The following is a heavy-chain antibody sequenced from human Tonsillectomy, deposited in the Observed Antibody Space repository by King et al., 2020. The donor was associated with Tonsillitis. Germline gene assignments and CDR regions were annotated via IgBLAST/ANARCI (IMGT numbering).Heavy chain of an antibody. Sequence: QLQESGPGLVKPSETLSLTCTVSGGSISSRNYFWGWIRQPPGKGLEWIASIYYSGDTYYNPSLKSRVTISVDTSKNQFSLKVNSVTAADTAVYYCARRGGGSGWSSRWFDPWGQGKMVTVSS. CDR3: ARRGGGSGWSSRWFDP. D-gene: IGHD6-19*01. CDR2: IYYSGDT. V-gene: IGHV4-39*01. J-gene: IGHJ5*02. CDR1: GGSISSRNYF.